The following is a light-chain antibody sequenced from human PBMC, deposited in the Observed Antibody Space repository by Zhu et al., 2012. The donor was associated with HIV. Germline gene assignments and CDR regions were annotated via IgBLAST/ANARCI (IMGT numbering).Light chain of an antibody. CDR3: QQYGNIPPGT. Sequence: EIVLTQSPGTLSLSLGESATLSCRASQSLSSTYLAWYQQKPGQPPRLLIYGASNRAADIPDRFSGSGSGTDFSLTISKLESEDSAVYYCQQYGNIPPGTFGQGTRVEIK. V-gene: IGKV3-20*01. CDR2: GAS. J-gene: IGKJ1*01. CDR1: QSLSSTY.